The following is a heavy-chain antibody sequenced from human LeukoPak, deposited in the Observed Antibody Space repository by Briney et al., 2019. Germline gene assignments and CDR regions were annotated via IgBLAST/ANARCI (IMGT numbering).Heavy chain of an antibody. Sequence: GGSLRLSCAASGFTFSSYGMHRVRQAPGKGLEWVTIIWYDGSNKYYIDSVKGRFTISRDNSKNTVYLQMNSLRAEDTAVYYCARDRSSHDYGDYANDYWGQGTLVTVSS. CDR1: GFTFSSYG. V-gene: IGHV3-33*01. CDR2: IWYDGSNK. J-gene: IGHJ4*02. CDR3: ARDRSSHDYGDYANDY. D-gene: IGHD4-17*01.